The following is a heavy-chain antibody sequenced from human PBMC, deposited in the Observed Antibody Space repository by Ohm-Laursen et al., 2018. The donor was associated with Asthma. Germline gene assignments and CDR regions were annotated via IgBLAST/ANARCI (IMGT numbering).Heavy chain of an antibody. CDR2: GGSYYDGGLK. D-gene: IGHD2-2*01. J-gene: IGHJ4*02. Sequence: SSLRLSCAASGFTFRSYAMHWVRQAPGKGLEWVAVGGSYYDGGLKYYADSVNGRFTVSRDDSKNTLYLQMNSLRPDDTAVYYCARDGLYCSSTNCFFDYWGQGTLVTVSS. CDR3: ARDGLYCSSTNCFFDY. CDR1: GFTFRSYA. V-gene: IGHV3-30-3*01.